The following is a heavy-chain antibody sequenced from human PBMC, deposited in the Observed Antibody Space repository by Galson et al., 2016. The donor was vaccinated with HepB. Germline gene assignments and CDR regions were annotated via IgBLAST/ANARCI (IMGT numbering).Heavy chain of an antibody. J-gene: IGHJ4*02. CDR3: ARHWNNDWFFDY. CDR2: INPNSGGT. D-gene: IGHD1/OR15-1a*01. V-gene: IGHV1-2*02. CDR1: GYIFTGYY. Sequence: SVKVSCKASGYIFTGYYMHWVRQAPGQGLEWMGWINPNSGGTDYAQKFQGRVSMTRDTSISTAYMEVTRLRSDDTAVYYCARHWNNDWFFDYWAREPWSPSPQ.